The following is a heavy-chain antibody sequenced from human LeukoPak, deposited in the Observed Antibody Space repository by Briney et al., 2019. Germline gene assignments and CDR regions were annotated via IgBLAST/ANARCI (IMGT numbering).Heavy chain of an antibody. CDR1: GDSISSSSYY. CDR2: IHYSGST. J-gene: IGHJ4*02. Sequence: SETLSLTCTVSGDSISSSSYYWGWIRQPPGKGLEWIGSIHYSGSTYNNPSLKSRVTISVDTSKNHFSLKLSSVTAADTAVYYCARFGSGWHYFDYWGQGTLVTVSS. CDR3: ARFGSGWHYFDY. V-gene: IGHV4-39*02. D-gene: IGHD6-19*01.